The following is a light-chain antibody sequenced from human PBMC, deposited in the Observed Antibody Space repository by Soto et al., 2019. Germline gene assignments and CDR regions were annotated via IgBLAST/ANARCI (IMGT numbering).Light chain of an antibody. CDR3: QHYDSFWS. J-gene: IGKJ1*01. CDR2: DAS. CDR1: QSVDSR. V-gene: IGKV1-5*01. Sequence: HMTQSPSSLSASMLSRVTITCRASQSVDSRLAWYQQKPGKAPKLLVYDASTLETGVPSRFSGSGSGAKFTLTITGLQPEDIATYSCQHYDSFWSFGQGTKVDIK.